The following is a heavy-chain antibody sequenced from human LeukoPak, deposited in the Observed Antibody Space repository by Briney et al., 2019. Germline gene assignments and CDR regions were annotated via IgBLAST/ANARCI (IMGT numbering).Heavy chain of an antibody. CDR1: GGSISTHY. D-gene: IGHD5-24*01. CDR3: AREVEMATQFDY. CDR2: ISTTGST. J-gene: IGHJ4*02. V-gene: IGHV4-4*07. Sequence: SEALSLTCTVSGGSISTHYWSWIRQPAGKGLEWIGRISTTGSTDYNPSLKSRVTMSIDTSKNQFSLKLSSVTAADTAVYYCAREVEMATQFDYWGQGTLVTVSS.